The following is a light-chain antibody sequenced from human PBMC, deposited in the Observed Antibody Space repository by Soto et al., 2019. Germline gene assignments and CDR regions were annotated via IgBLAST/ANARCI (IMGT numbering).Light chain of an antibody. Sequence: DIQMTQSPSSLSASVGGSVTITCRASQSIGTYLNWYQQESGRAPKLLICAASSLQSGVPSRFSGSGSGVNFTLSVSNLQPGDFATYYCQQTFSGPPTFGGGTKVDLK. CDR2: AAS. CDR1: QSIGTY. V-gene: IGKV1-39*01. J-gene: IGKJ4*01. CDR3: QQTFSGPPT.